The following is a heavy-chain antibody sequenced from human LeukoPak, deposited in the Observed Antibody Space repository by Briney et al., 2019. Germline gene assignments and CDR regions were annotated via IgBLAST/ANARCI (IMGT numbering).Heavy chain of an antibody. J-gene: IGHJ4*02. D-gene: IGHD2-8*01. CDR1: GGSISSGGYY. CDR3: ARLRPWGCTNGVCYEDY. Sequence: SQTLSLTCTVSGGSISSGGYYWSLIRQPPGKGLEWIGYIYHSVSTYYNPSLKSRVTISVDRSKNQFSLKPSSVTAADTAVYYCARLRPWGCTNGVCYEDYWGQGTLVTVSS. V-gene: IGHV4-30-2*01. CDR2: IYHSVST.